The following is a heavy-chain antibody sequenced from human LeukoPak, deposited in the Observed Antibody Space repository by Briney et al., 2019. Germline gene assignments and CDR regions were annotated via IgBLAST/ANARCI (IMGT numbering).Heavy chain of an antibody. V-gene: IGHV3-21*01. CDR1: GFTFSSYN. D-gene: IGHD4-17*01. CDR2: ISSSYI. CDR3: ASSDYGGFDY. Sequence: GGSLRLSCAASGFTFSSYNMNWVRQAPGKGLEWVSSISSSYIFYADSVKGRFTISRDNAKNSLYLQMNSLRAEDTAVYHCASSDYGGFDYWGQGTLVTVSS. J-gene: IGHJ4*02.